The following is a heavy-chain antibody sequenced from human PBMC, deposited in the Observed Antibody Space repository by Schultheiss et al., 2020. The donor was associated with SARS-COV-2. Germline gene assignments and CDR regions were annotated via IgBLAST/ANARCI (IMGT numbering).Heavy chain of an antibody. D-gene: IGHD2/OR15-2a*01. CDR1: GGSISSSSYY. V-gene: IGHV4-61*02. J-gene: IGHJ4*02. Sequence: LRLSCTVSGGSISSSSYYWNWIRQPAGQGLEWIGRIYTSGNTNYNPSLKSRVTMSVDTSKNQFSLRLTSVTAADTAVYYCAREIDRIAFDSWGQGTLVTVSS. CDR3: AREIDRIAFDS. CDR2: IYTSGNT.